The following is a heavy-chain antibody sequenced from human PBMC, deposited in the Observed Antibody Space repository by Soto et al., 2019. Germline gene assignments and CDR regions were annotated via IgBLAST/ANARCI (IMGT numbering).Heavy chain of an antibody. CDR1: GFTFSSYG. J-gene: IGHJ6*02. Sequence: QVQLVESGGGVVQPGRSLRLSCAASGFTFSSYGMHWVRQAPRKGLEWVAVISYDGSNKYYADSVKGRFTISRDNSKNTLYLQMNSLRAEDTAVYYCAKDRVAARPLYCYFGMDVWGQGTTVTVSS. D-gene: IGHD6-25*01. CDR3: AKDRVAARPLYCYFGMDV. CDR2: ISYDGSNK. V-gene: IGHV3-30*18.